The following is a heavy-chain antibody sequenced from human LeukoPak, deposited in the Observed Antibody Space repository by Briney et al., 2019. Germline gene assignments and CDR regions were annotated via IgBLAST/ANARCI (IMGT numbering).Heavy chain of an antibody. CDR2: IYYSGST. V-gene: IGHV4-59*01. CDR1: GGSISSYY. Sequence: SETLSLTCTVSGGSISSYYWSWIRQSPGKGLEWIGYIYYSGSTNYNPSLKSRVTISVDTSKNQFSLKLSSVTAADTAVYYCARVSGWSGYYYYYYMDVWGKGTTVTISS. CDR3: ARVSGWSGYYYYYYMDV. J-gene: IGHJ6*03. D-gene: IGHD6-19*01.